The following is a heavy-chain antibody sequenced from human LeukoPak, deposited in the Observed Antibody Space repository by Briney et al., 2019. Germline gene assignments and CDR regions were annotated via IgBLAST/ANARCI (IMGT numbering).Heavy chain of an antibody. J-gene: IGHJ5*02. CDR2: INHSGST. D-gene: IGHD2-2*01. V-gene: IGHV4-34*01. Sequence: SETLSLTCAVYGGSFSGYYWSWIRQPPGKGLEWIGEINHSGSTNYNPSLKSRVTISVDTSKNQFSLKLSSVTAADTAVYYCARGLVVPAAPANWFDPWGQGTLVTVSS. CDR1: GGSFSGYY. CDR3: ARGLVVPAAPANWFDP.